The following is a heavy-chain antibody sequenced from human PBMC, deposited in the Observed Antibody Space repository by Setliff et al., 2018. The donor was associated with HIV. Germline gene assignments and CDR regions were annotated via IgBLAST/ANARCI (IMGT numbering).Heavy chain of an antibody. CDR3: ARAPGTAMGFGYYGMDV. J-gene: IGHJ6*02. Sequence: GASVKVSCKASGGTFSSYVINWVRQAPGQGLEWMGGAIPMLGIANHVHKFQGRVTITADKSTSTAYMELNSLRSEDTAVYYCARAPGTAMGFGYYGMDVWGQGTTVTVSS. V-gene: IGHV1-69*10. CDR1: GGTFSSYV. D-gene: IGHD5-18*01. CDR2: AIPMLGIA.